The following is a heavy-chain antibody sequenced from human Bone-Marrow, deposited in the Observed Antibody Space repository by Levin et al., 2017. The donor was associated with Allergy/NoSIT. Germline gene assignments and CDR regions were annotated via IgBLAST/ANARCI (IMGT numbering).Heavy chain of an antibody. CDR3: AREDASGRCVDY. CDR2: IFYSGNT. CDR1: GDSISSSSYY. D-gene: IGHD3-10*01. V-gene: IGHV4-39*07. Sequence: PSETLSLTCSVSGDSISSSSYYWGWIRQPPGKGLEWIVTIFYSGNTYYNPSLNSRVTLSVDTSKNLFSLKLASVTAADTAVYDCAREDASGRCVDYWGQGTLVIVSS. J-gene: IGHJ4*02.